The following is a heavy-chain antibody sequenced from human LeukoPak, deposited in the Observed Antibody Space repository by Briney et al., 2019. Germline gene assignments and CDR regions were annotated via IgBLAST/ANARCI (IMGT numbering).Heavy chain of an antibody. D-gene: IGHD3-3*01. V-gene: IGHV3-23*01. Sequence: GGSLRLSCAASRFTFTSYAMSWVRQAPGKGLAWVSGISASGGTTYYADSVKGRFSISRDISKNTLYLQMNSLRAEDTAVYYCAKAPFDFWSGGPWGQGTLVTVSS. J-gene: IGHJ5*02. CDR3: AKAPFDFWSGGP. CDR1: RFTFTSYA. CDR2: ISASGGTT.